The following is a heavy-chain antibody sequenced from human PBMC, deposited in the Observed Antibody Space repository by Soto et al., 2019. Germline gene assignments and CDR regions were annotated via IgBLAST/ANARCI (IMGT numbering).Heavy chain of an antibody. CDR1: GFIFSRFA. D-gene: IGHD6-13*01. V-gene: IGHV3-23*01. Sequence: EGQLLESGGGLGQPGGSLRLSCAASGFIFSRFAMSWVRQPPGKGLEWVSSISGSGGGTYYADSVKGRFTISGDNSKNTLYLQMHSLRADDTAVYWCASSGIVGIPAGGPGGYWGQGTLVSVSS. J-gene: IGHJ4*02. CDR3: ASSGIVGIPAGGPGGY. CDR2: ISGSGGGT.